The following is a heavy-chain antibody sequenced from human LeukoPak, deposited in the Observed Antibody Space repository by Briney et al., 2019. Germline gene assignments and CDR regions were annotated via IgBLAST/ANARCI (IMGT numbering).Heavy chain of an antibody. J-gene: IGHJ4*02. D-gene: IGHD3-10*01. CDR2: ISGGGVST. Sequence: PGGSLRLSCAASGFTFSNHAMMWVRQAPGRGLEWVSAISGGGVSTYYTDSVRGRFTISRDNSKNKLYLQMNSLRAEDTAVYYCALYLRVRGDYWGQGTLVSVSS. CDR1: GFTFSNHA. CDR3: ALYLRVRGDY. V-gene: IGHV3-23*01.